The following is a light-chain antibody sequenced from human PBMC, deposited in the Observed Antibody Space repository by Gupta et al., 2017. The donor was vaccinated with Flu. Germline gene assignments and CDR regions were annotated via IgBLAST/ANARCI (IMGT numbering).Light chain of an antibody. J-gene: IGLJ3*02. CDR3: SSYTSSDSWV. CDR2: EGS. V-gene: IGLV2-14*01. Sequence: QSALTQPASVSGSPGQSITISFTVTTSDVGGYNCVSWHQQYQGKAHRLMIYEGSNRPAGDSNRLSGSKSGNTAALTISGRQAEDDGDYYCSSYTSSDSWVFGGGTKLTVL. CDR1: TSDVGGYNC.